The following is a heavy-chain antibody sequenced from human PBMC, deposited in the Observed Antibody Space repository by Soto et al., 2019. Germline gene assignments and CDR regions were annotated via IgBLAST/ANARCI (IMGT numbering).Heavy chain of an antibody. Sequence: GASVKVSCKASGCTFTSYDINWVRQATGQGLEWMGWMNPNSGNTGYAQKFQGRVTMTRNTSISTAYMELSSLRYEDTAVYYCARERSAAGTGWFDPWGQGTLVTVSS. CDR3: ARERSAAGTGWFDP. J-gene: IGHJ5*02. V-gene: IGHV1-8*01. D-gene: IGHD6-13*01. CDR1: GCTFTSYD. CDR2: MNPNSGNT.